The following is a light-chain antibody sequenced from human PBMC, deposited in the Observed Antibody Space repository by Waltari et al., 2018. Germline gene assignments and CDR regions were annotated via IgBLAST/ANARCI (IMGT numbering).Light chain of an antibody. Sequence: SYELTPPSSVSVSPGKTASIPCLGAVLAQKHVRCCHQKPGQAPVLVIYKDSERPSGSPDRISGSTSGTTVTLTISGAEVEDEADYYCYCAADSNVRVFGGGTRLTVL. J-gene: IGLJ2*01. CDR1: VLAQKH. V-gene: IGLV3-27*01. CDR2: KDS. CDR3: YCAADSNVRV.